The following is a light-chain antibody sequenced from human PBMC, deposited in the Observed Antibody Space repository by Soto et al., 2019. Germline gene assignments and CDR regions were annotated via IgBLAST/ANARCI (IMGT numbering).Light chain of an antibody. V-gene: IGKV1-39*01. CDR3: QQSYSTLALT. CDR2: AAS. CDR1: QSISSY. J-gene: IGKJ4*01. Sequence: DIPMTQSPSSLSASVGDRVTITCRASQSISSYLNWYQQKPGKAPKLLIYAASSLQSGVPSRFSGSGSGTDFTLTISSLQPEDFGTYYCQQSYSTLALTFGGGTKVEIK.